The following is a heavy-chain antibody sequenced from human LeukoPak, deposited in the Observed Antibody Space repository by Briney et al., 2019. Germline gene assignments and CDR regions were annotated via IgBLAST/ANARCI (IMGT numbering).Heavy chain of an antibody. D-gene: IGHD3-22*01. CDR3: TRAASSGPLFTYHMDV. Sequence: SETLSLTCTVSGGSISNYYWSWIRQPPGKGLEWIGYIYYSGSTNYNPSLKSRVTISVDTSKNQFSLKLTSVTAADTAVYYCTRAASSGPLFTYHMDVWGKGTTVTVSS. V-gene: IGHV4-59*12. CDR2: IYYSGST. J-gene: IGHJ6*03. CDR1: GGSISNYY.